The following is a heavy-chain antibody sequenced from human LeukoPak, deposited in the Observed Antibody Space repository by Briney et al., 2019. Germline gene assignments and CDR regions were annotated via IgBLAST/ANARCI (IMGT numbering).Heavy chain of an antibody. J-gene: IGHJ4*02. CDR3: AGDGWGYSYGQGSDY. CDR1: GFTFSSYS. D-gene: IGHD5-18*01. CDR2: LSSSSSYI. V-gene: IGHV3-21*01. Sequence: GGSLRLSCAASGFTFSSYSMNWIRQAPGKGLEWVSSLSSSSSYIYYADSVKGRFTISRDNAKNSPYLQMNSLRAEDTAVYYCAGDGWGYSYGQGSDYWGQGTLVTASS.